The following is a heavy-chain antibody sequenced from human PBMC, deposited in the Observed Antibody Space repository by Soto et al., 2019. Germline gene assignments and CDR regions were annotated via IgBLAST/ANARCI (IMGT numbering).Heavy chain of an antibody. D-gene: IGHD2-2*01. CDR3: ARPRYCSSTSFLYYYYSYMDA. CDR1: GYTFTSYG. CDR2: ISAYNGNT. Sequence: GASVKVSCKASGYTFTSYGISWVRQAPGQGLEWMGWISAYNGNTNYAQKLQGRVTMTTDTSTSTAYMELRSLRSDDTAVYYCARPRYCSSTSFLYYYYSYMDAWGKETTLTISS. J-gene: IGHJ6*03. V-gene: IGHV1-18*01.